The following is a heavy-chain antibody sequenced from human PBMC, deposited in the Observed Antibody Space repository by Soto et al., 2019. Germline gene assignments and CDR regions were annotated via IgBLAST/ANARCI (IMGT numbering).Heavy chain of an antibody. D-gene: IGHD2-15*01. CDR1: GYTFTSYG. J-gene: IGHJ6*02. V-gene: IGHV1-18*01. CDR3: ARALLYCSGGSCYLGGSATYYGMDV. Sequence: ASVKVSCKASGYTFTSYGISWVRQAPGQGLEWMGWISAYNGNTNYAQKLQGGVTMTTDTSTSTAYMELRSLGSDDTAVYYCARALLYCSGGSCYLGGSATYYGMDVWGQGTTVTVSS. CDR2: ISAYNGNT.